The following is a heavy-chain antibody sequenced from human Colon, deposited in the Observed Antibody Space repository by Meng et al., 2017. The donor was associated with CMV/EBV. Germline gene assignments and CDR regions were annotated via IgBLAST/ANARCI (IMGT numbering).Heavy chain of an antibody. D-gene: IGHD2-8*01. V-gene: IGHV1-3*04. CDR2: INTDNGDT. CDR3: ATNAFDY. CDR1: GYTFTSYA. J-gene: IGHJ4*02. Sequence: SVKISCNASGYTFTSYAMHWVRQAPGQSLEWMGWINTDNGDTRFAQHLQGRVTISTDTSATTAYMELSSLRLDDTAIYYCATNAFDYWGQGTLVTVSS.